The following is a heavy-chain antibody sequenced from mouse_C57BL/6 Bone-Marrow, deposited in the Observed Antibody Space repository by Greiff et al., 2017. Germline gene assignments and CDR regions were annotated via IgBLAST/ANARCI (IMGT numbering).Heavy chain of an antibody. Sequence: QVQLQQSGPELVKPGASVKLSCKASGYTFTSYDINWVKQRPGQGLEWIGWIYPNSGGTKYNEKFKSKATLTVDKPSSTAYMQLSRLTSEDSAVYYCAHGNYFYWYFAVWGTGTTVTVSS. J-gene: IGHJ1*03. CDR2: IYPNSGGT. V-gene: IGHV1-85*01. CDR3: AHGNYFYWYFAV. D-gene: IGHD2-1*01. CDR1: GYTFTSYD.